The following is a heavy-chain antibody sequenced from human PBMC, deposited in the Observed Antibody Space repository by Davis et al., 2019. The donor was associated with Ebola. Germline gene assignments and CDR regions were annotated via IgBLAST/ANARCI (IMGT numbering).Heavy chain of an antibody. Sequence: ASVKVSCKASGYTFTSYYMHWVRQAPGQGLEWMGIINPSGGSTSYAQKFQGRVTMTRDTSTSTAYMELSSLRSEDTAVYYCARRAGRYSSSWYYFDYWGQGTLVTVSS. CDR3: ARRAGRYSSSWYYFDY. CDR2: INPSGGST. V-gene: IGHV1-46*01. J-gene: IGHJ4*02. D-gene: IGHD6-13*01. CDR1: GYTFTSYY.